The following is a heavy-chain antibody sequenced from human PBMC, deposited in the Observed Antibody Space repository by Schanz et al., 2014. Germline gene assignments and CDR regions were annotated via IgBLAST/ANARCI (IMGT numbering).Heavy chain of an antibody. V-gene: IGHV3-21*02. Sequence: EVQLLESGGGLAQPGGSLRLSCAASGFNFRNYSMNWVRQAPGKGLEWVSSISSTSSYIFYADSVKGRFTISRDNAKNSLYLQMNSLRAEDTAVYYCVPMSIAAHWGQGTLVTVSS. CDR3: VPMSIAAH. J-gene: IGHJ4*02. CDR1: GFNFRNYS. D-gene: IGHD6-6*01. CDR2: ISSTSSYI.